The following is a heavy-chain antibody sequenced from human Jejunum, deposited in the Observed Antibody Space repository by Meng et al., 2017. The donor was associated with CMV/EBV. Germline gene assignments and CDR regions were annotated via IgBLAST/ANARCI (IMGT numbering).Heavy chain of an antibody. CDR3: ARARGYTTSGSFDY. J-gene: IGHJ4*02. CDR1: GFTVNSYY. CDR2: IYSGGTT. Sequence: EVRGVESGGDLIQPGGSLRLSWAASGFTVNSYYMSWVRQAPGKGLEWVSIIYSGGTTYYADSVKGRFTISRDISKNTLYLQMTSLRADDTAVYYCARARGYTTSGSFDYWGQGALVTVSS. V-gene: IGHV3-53*01. D-gene: IGHD5-12*01.